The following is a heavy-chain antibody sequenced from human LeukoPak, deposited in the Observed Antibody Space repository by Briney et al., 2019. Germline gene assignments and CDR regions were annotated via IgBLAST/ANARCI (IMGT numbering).Heavy chain of an antibody. CDR3: ARVLWFGELSSYC. V-gene: IGHV1-8*01. CDR1: GYTFTSYD. Sequence: GASVKVSCKASGYTFTSYDINWVRQATGQGLEWMGWMNPNSGNTGYAQKFQGRVTMTRNASLSTAYMELSSLRSEDTAVYYCARVLWFGELSSYCWGQGTLVTVSS. D-gene: IGHD3-10*01. J-gene: IGHJ4*02. CDR2: MNPNSGNT.